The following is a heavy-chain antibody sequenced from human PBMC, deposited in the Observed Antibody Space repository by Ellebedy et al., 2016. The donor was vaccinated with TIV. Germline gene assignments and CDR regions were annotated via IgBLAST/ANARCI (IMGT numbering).Heavy chain of an antibody. Sequence: SETLSLXXTVSGGSISSYYWGWIRQPPGKGLEWIGSIYYSGSTYYNPSLKSRVTISVDTSKNQFSLKLSSVTAADTAVYYCARGAAVAGHNYFDYWGQGTLVTVSS. CDR2: IYYSGST. D-gene: IGHD6-19*01. CDR3: ARGAAVAGHNYFDY. CDR1: GGSISSYY. J-gene: IGHJ4*02. V-gene: IGHV4-39*07.